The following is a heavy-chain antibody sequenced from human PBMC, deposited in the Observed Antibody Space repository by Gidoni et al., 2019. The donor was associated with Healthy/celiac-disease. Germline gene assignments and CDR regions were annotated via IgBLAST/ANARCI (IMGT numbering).Heavy chain of an antibody. D-gene: IGHD3-10*01. J-gene: IGHJ4*02. CDR1: GFRFSNAW. Sequence: EVQLVESEGGLVNPMGSLRISCRASGFRFSNAWMSWVRQAPGKGLEGVGRIKSKNDGGTTDYAAPVKGRFTISREDSKNTLYLQMNSLKTEDTAVYYCTTFPEYYYGSGRYYVSDYWGQGTLVTVSS. CDR3: TTFPEYYYGSGRYYVSDY. CDR2: IKSKNDGGTT. V-gene: IGHV3-15*01.